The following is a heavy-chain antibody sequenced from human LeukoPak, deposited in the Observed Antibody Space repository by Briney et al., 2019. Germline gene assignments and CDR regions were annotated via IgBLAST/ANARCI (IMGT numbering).Heavy chain of an antibody. CDR2: ISSSSSYI. CDR1: GFTFSSYS. CDR3: ARDPSYSGYDFLDY. Sequence: GGSLRLSCAASGFTFSSYSMNWVRQAPGKGLEWVSSISSSSSYIYYADSVKGRFTISRDNAKNSLYLQMNSLRAEDTAVYYCARDPSYSGYDFLDYWGQGTLVTVSS. V-gene: IGHV3-21*01. D-gene: IGHD5-12*01. J-gene: IGHJ4*02.